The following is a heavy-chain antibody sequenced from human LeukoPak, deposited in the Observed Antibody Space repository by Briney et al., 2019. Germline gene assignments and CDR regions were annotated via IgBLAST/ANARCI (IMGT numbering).Heavy chain of an antibody. V-gene: IGHV1-18*04. CDR2: IYAYNGNT. CDR3: ARDRGYSGYDIDYYGMDV. Sequence: ASVNVSCNASGYTFTSYGISWGRQGPGQGLGLVGGIYAYNGNTNYAQKLHGRVTMITDTSTSTAYMELRSLRSDDTAVYYCARDRGYSGYDIDYYGMDVWGKGTTVTVSS. D-gene: IGHD5-12*01. J-gene: IGHJ6*04. CDR1: GYTFTSYG.